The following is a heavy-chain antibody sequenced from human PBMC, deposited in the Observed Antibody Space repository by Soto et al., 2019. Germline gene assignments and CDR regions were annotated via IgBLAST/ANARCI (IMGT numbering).Heavy chain of an antibody. CDR2: ISYDGSNK. V-gene: IGHV3-30-3*01. CDR3: ARDPRGGWWELRD. CDR1: GFTFSSYA. Sequence: QVQLVESGGGVVQPGRSLRLSCAASGFTFSSYAMHWVRQAPGKGLEWVAVISYDGSNKYYADSVKGRFTISRDNSKNTLYLQMNSLRAEDTAVYYCARDPRGGWWELRDWGQGTLVTVSS. D-gene: IGHD1-26*01. J-gene: IGHJ4*02.